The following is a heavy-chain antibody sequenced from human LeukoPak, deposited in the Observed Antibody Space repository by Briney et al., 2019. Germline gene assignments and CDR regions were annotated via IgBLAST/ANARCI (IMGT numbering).Heavy chain of an antibody. J-gene: IGHJ4*02. D-gene: IGHD3-22*01. CDR1: GFTFSSYW. V-gene: IGHV3-7*01. CDR2: IKQDGSEK. Sequence: GGSLRLSCAASGFTFSSYWMSWVRQAPGKGLEWVANIKQDGSEKYYVDSVKGRFTISRDNAKNSLYLQMNSLRAEDTAVYYCARDPYPLSPYYDSSGYYFDYWGQGTLVTVSS. CDR3: ARDPYPLSPYYDSSGYYFDY.